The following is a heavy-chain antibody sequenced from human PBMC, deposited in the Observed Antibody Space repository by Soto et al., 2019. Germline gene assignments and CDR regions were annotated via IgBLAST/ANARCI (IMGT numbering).Heavy chain of an antibody. CDR1: GFTFSSYG. D-gene: IGHD1-26*01. V-gene: IGHV3-33*06. CDR2: IWYDGSXX. CDR3: AKNQGVELVPLATVDWFDP. Sequence: GGSLRLSCAASGFTFSSYGMHWVRQAPGKGLEWVAVIWYDGSXXXXXXSVKGRFTISRDNSKSTVYLELNNLSAEDTAVYHCAKNQGVELVPLATVDWFDPWGQGSVVTVSS. J-gene: IGHJ5*02.